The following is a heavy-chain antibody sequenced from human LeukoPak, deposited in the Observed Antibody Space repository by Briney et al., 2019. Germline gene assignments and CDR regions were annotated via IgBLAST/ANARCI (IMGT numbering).Heavy chain of an antibody. Sequence: SVKVSCKASGGTFSSYAISWVRQAPGEGLEWMGGIIPIFGTANYAQKFQGRVTITADESTSTAYMELSSLRSEDTAVYYCARVGVEYQLAYFDYWGQGTLVTVSS. CDR3: ARVGVEYQLAYFDY. D-gene: IGHD2-2*01. J-gene: IGHJ4*02. CDR1: GGTFSSYA. CDR2: IIPIFGTA. V-gene: IGHV1-69*13.